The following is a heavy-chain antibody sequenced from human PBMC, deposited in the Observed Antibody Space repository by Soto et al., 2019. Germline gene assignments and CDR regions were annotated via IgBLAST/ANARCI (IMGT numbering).Heavy chain of an antibody. Sequence: GASVKVSCTASGYTFTGYYMHWVRQAPGQGLEWMGWINPNSGGTNYAQKFQGWVTMTRDTSISTAYMELSRLRSDDTAVYYCARDVTYYYDSSAQGAFDIWGQGTMVTVSS. CDR2: INPNSGGT. V-gene: IGHV1-2*04. CDR3: ARDVTYYYDSSAQGAFDI. CDR1: GYTFTGYY. D-gene: IGHD3-22*01. J-gene: IGHJ3*02.